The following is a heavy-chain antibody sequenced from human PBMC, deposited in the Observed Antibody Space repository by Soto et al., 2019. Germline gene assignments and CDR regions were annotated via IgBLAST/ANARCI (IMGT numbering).Heavy chain of an antibody. CDR2: ISSSSSTI. J-gene: IGHJ3*02. CDR1: GFTFSSYS. D-gene: IGHD6-19*01. CDR3: ARDCTRWLVICPRDAFDI. V-gene: IGHV3-48*02. Sequence: PGGSLRLSCAASGFTFSSYSMNWVRQAPGKGLEWVSYISSSSSTIYYADSVKGRFTISRDNAKNSLYLQMNSLRDEDTAVYYCARDCTRWLVICPRDAFDIWGQGTMVTVSS.